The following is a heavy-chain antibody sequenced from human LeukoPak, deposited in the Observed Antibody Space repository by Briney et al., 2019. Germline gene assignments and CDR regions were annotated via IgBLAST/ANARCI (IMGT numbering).Heavy chain of an antibody. CDR3: ARLAAVPG. Sequence: ASVKVSCKASGYTFTGYYLHWVRQAPGQGLEWMGWIHPNSGGTNYAQKFQGRVTMTRDTSISTAYMELSSLRSDDSAVYYCARLAAVPGWGHGTLVTVSS. J-gene: IGHJ1*01. CDR1: GYTFTGYY. CDR2: IHPNSGGT. V-gene: IGHV1-2*02. D-gene: IGHD6-19*01.